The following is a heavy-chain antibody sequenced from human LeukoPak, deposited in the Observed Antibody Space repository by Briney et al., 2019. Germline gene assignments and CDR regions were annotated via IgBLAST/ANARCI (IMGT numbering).Heavy chain of an antibody. Sequence: ASVKVSCKASGYTFTSYGISWVRQAPGQGLEWMGRINPNSGGSNYAQEFQGRVTMTRDTSISTAYMELNRLRSDDTAVYYCARGSGYGDSPGLHWGQGTLVTVSS. CDR2: INPNSGGS. D-gene: IGHD4-17*01. CDR3: ARGSGYGDSPGLH. V-gene: IGHV1-2*06. J-gene: IGHJ4*02. CDR1: GYTFTSYG.